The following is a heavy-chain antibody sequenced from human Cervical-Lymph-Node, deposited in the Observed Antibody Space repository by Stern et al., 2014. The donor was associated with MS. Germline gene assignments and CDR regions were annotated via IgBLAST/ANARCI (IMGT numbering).Heavy chain of an antibody. CDR1: GFTFKNYV. J-gene: IGHJ4*02. Sequence: EVQLVESGGGLVQPGGSLRLSCAAAGFTFKNYVMTWVRQVPGKGLEWVASIGLGGATKFYADSVKGRFTISRDNSENTLSLQMSSLRAEDTAVYYCAKCNYFDANGYFYIDFFDTWGQGALVTVSS. D-gene: IGHD3-22*01. V-gene: IGHV3-23*04. CDR2: IGLGGATK. CDR3: AKCNYFDANGYFYIDFFDT.